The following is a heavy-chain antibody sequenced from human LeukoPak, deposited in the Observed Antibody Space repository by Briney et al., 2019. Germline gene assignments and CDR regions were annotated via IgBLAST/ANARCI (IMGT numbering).Heavy chain of an antibody. CDR1: GFIFSSHW. CDR3: ASSPNYGMDV. D-gene: IGHD2-8*01. V-gene: IGHV3-74*01. Sequence: GGSLTLSCGVSGFIFSSHWMHWVREAPGKGLVWVSRINSDGSSTNYADSVKGRFTISRDNAKNTLYLQMNSLRVEDTAVYYCASSPNYGMDVWGQGTTVTVSS. CDR2: INSDGSST. J-gene: IGHJ6*02.